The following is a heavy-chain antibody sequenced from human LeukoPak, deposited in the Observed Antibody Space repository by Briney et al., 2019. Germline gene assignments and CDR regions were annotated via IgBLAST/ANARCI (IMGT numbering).Heavy chain of an antibody. J-gene: IGHJ6*03. CDR1: GFTFSGYW. Sequence: GGSLRLSCAASGFTFSGYWMSWVRQAPGKGLEWVANIKQDGSEKYYVDSVKGRFTISRDNAKNSLYLQMNSLRAEDTAVYYCARVGVEYCTNGVCYGEGDYYYYYMDVWGKGTTVTVSS. CDR3: ARVGVEYCTNGVCYGEGDYYYYYMDV. V-gene: IGHV3-7*01. D-gene: IGHD2-8*01. CDR2: IKQDGSEK.